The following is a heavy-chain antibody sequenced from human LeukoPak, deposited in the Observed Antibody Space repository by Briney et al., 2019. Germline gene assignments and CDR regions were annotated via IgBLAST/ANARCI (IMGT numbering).Heavy chain of an antibody. D-gene: IGHD3-22*01. V-gene: IGHV6-1*01. Sequence: SQTLSLTCAISGDSVSSNSAAWNWIRQSPSRGLEWLGRTYYRSKWYNDYAVSVKSRITINPDTSKNQFSLQLNSVTPEDTAVYYCARGGYYDSSGYYRGFDPWGQGTLVTVSS. CDR3: ARGGYYDSSGYYRGFDP. CDR1: GDSVSSNSAA. CDR2: TYYRSKWYN. J-gene: IGHJ5*02.